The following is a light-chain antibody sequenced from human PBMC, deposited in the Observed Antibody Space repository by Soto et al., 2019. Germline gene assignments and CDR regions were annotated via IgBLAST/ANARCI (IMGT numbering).Light chain of an antibody. CDR3: HQRYITSMYT. J-gene: IGKJ2*01. CDR2: AAS. Sequence: EIQMTKSPSSLSASVGDRVTITCRASQSISSYLNWYQQKPGKAPKLLIYAASSLQSGVPSRFSGSGSATDFTLIISSLQPDDFAADYCHQRYITSMYTFGQGTKLEIK. CDR1: QSISSY. V-gene: IGKV1-39*01.